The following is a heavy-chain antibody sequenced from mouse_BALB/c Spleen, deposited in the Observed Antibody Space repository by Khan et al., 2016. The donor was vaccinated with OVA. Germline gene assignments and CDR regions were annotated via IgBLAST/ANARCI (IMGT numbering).Heavy chain of an antibody. CDR3: AKFTPDYYSMDY. J-gene: IGHJ4*01. CDR2: IWGDGST. D-gene: IGHD1-1*01. V-gene: IGHV2-3*01. Sequence: VQLQESGPGLVAPSQSLSITCSISGLSLTSYGVNWVRQPPGKGLEWLGVIWGDGSTNYHSTLKSRLIITKDNSKRQVFLTLNSLQTDDTATYYCAKFTPDYYSMDYWGQGTSVTVSS. CDR1: GLSLTSYG.